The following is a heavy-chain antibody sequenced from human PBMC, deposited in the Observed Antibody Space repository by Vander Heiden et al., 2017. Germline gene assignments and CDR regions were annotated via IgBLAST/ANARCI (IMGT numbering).Heavy chain of an antibody. CDR2: IWYDGSNK. CDR3: ARDGGFGELLYARHYFDY. D-gene: IGHD3-10*01. Sequence: QVQLVESGGGVVQPGRSLRLSCAESGFTFSGYGLHRVHPAPGKGLEWVAVIWYDGSNKYYADSVKGRFTISRDNSKNTLYLQMNSLRAEDTAVYYCARDGGFGELLYARHYFDYWGQGTLVTVSS. CDR1: GFTFSGYG. V-gene: IGHV3-33*01. J-gene: IGHJ4*02.